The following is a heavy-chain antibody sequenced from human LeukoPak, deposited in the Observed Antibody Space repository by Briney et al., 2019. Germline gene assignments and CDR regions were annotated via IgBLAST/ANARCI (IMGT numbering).Heavy chain of an antibody. CDR3: ARERDIDC. Sequence: GGSLRLSCAASGFTFSSYSMNWVRQAPGKGLEWVSYISSSSSTIYYADSVKGRFTISRDNAKKSLYLQMNSLRAEDTAVYYCARERDIDCWGQGTLVTVSS. V-gene: IGHV3-48*01. CDR1: GFTFSSYS. CDR2: ISSSSSTI. J-gene: IGHJ4*02.